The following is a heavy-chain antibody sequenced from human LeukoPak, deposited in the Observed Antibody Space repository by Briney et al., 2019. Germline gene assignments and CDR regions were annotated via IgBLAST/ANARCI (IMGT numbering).Heavy chain of an antibody. CDR2: ISGSGGST. Sequence: GSLRLSCAASGFTFSSYAMSWVRQAPGKGPEWVSAISGSGGSTYYADSVKGRFTISRDNSKNTLYLQMNSLRAEDTAVYYCAKRVYYDFWGGYSAHNWFDPWGQGTLVTVSS. J-gene: IGHJ5*02. V-gene: IGHV3-23*01. CDR1: GFTFSSYA. CDR3: AKRVYYDFWGGYSAHNWFDP. D-gene: IGHD3-3*01.